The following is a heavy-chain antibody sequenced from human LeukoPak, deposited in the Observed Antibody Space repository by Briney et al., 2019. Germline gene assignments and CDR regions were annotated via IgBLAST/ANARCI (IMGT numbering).Heavy chain of an antibody. CDR3: AREAVSSSWLDY. J-gene: IGHJ4*02. D-gene: IGHD6-13*01. CDR1: GFTFSNYN. Sequence: PGGSLRLSCAASGFTFSNYNMNWVRQAPGKGLEWVSSISSSSSYIYYADSVKGRFTISRDNAKKSLYLQMNSLRDEDTAVYYCAREAVSSSWLDYWGQGTLVTVSS. V-gene: IGHV3-21*04. CDR2: ISSSSSYI.